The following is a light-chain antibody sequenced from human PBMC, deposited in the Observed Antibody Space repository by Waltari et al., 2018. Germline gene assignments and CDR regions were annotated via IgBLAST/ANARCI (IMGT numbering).Light chain of an antibody. CDR2: DES. CDR1: QSISSH. Sequence: ETVLTQSPATLSLSPGERATLSCRASQSISSHLAWYQQKPGQPPRLLIYDESQRVTGIPARFSCSGSGTDFTLTISSLEPEDFAVYYCQQRSNLWTFGQGTKVEIK. V-gene: IGKV3-11*01. CDR3: QQRSNLWT. J-gene: IGKJ1*01.